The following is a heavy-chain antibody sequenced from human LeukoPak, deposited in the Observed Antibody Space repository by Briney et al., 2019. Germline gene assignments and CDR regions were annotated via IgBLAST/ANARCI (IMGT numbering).Heavy chain of an antibody. Sequence: SETLSLTCTVSRGSISNSGYYWGWIRQPPGKGLEWIGSIYYSGSTYYSPSLKNRVTISVDTSRNQFSLKLTSVTAADTAVHYCARGGSRLTTAGDLDYWGQGALVTVSS. CDR1: RGSISNSGYY. V-gene: IGHV4-39*01. CDR3: ARGGSRLTTAGDLDY. D-gene: IGHD3-16*01. J-gene: IGHJ4*02. CDR2: IYYSGST.